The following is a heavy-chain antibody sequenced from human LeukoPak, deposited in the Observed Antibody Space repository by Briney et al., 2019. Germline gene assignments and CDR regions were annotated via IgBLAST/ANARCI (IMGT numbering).Heavy chain of an antibody. V-gene: IGHV3-7*01. D-gene: IGHD2-8*01. CDR2: INQDVSRI. J-gene: IGHJ4*02. CDR1: GFSFGDFA. Sequence: PGGSLRLSCTGSGFSFGDFALSWVRQAPGKGLEWVASINQDVSRIHYVDSVKGRFTISRDNAKNSLFLQMNSLRVEDTAVYFCARLKDDVTKFDYWGQGTLVTVSS. CDR3: ARLKDDVTKFDY.